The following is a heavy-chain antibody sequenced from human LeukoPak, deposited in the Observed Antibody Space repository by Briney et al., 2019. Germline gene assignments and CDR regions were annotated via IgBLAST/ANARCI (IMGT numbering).Heavy chain of an antibody. V-gene: IGHV1-2*02. D-gene: IGHD6-19*01. CDR2: INPNSGGT. CDR1: GYTFTGYY. J-gene: IGHJ4*02. Sequence: GASVKVSCKASGYTFTGYYMHWVRQAPGQGLEWMGWINPNSGGTNYAQKFQGRVTMTRDTSISTAYMELSRLRSDDTAVYYCARERRIAVAGTGGEDYWGQGTLVTVSS. CDR3: ARERRIAVAGTGGEDY.